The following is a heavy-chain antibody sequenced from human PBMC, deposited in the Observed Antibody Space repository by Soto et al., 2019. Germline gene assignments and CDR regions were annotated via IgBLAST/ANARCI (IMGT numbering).Heavy chain of an antibody. V-gene: IGHV3-43*01. J-gene: IGHJ4*02. D-gene: IGHD4-17*01. CDR1: GFTFDDYT. Sequence: GGSLRLCYAASGFTFDDYTMHWVRQAPGKGLEWVSLIFWDGSNTHYADSVKGRFTISRDNRKNSLYLQMDRLRTEDTALYYCAKDMAYGGNSGPFDYWGQGTLVTVSS. CDR2: IFWDGSNT. CDR3: AKDMAYGGNSGPFDY.